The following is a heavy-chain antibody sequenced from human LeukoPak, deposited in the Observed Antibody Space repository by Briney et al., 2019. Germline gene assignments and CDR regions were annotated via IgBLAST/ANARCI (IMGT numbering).Heavy chain of an antibody. CDR3: ARSRNWFDP. D-gene: IGHD2/OR15-2a*01. Sequence: PGGSLRLSCAASGFTFNTYTMNWVRQAPGKGLEWVSYISSSGNTIYYADSVKGRFTISRDNAKNSLYLQMNSLRAEDTAVYYCARSRNWFDPWGQGTLVTVSS. CDR2: ISSSGNTI. J-gene: IGHJ5*02. V-gene: IGHV3-48*04. CDR1: GFTFNTYT.